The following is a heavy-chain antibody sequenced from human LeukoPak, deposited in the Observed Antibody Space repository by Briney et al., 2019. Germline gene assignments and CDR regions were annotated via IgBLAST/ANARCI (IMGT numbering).Heavy chain of an antibody. CDR3: AREVMDNLRFDY. CDR2: INPSGGDT. CDR1: GYTFTGYY. Sequence: ASVKVSCKVSGYTFTGYYMHWVRQAPGQGLEWMGIINPSGGDTSYAQKFQGRLTMTRDTSTNTVYMELTSLRSEDAAVYYCAREVMDNLRFDYWGQGTLVTVSS. V-gene: IGHV1-46*01. J-gene: IGHJ4*02. D-gene: IGHD1-14*01.